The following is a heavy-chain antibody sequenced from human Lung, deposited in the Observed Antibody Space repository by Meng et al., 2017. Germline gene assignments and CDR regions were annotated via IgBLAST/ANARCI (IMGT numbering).Heavy chain of an antibody. J-gene: IGHJ4*02. CDR1: GGSISSGNYY. Sequence: QAQLQESGPGLVKPSQTLSLTCTVSGGSISSGNYYWSWIRQPPGKGLEWIGDIYFSGTTYYNPSLKSRVVISADTFKNQFSLKLSSVTAADTAVYYCARGLQDRTYYFTYWGQGTLVTVSS. V-gene: IGHV4-30-4*01. CDR3: ARGLQDRTYYFTY. D-gene: IGHD5-24*01. CDR2: IYFSGTT.